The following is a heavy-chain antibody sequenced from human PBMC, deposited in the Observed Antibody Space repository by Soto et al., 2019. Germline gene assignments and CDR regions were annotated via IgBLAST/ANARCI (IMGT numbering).Heavy chain of an antibody. CDR3: ARGLRNYYGVDV. Sequence: EVQLVESGGGLVQPGGSLRLSCVASGFTFSGYWIHWVRQAPGKGLVWVSRIKFDGSFTSHADSVKGRFTISRDNARNTVHLQMDSLRAEDTGVYYCARGLRNYYGVDVWGQGTTVTVSS. V-gene: IGHV3-74*01. CDR1: GFTFSGYW. D-gene: IGHD4-17*01. J-gene: IGHJ6*02. CDR2: IKFDGSFT.